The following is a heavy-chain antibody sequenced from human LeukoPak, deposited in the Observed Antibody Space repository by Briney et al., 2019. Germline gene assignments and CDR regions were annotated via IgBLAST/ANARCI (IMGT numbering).Heavy chain of an antibody. CDR3: AMGWSGYYPATNAFDI. CDR1: GITLSDYY. CDR2: ISISGATV. J-gene: IGHJ3*02. D-gene: IGHD3-3*01. Sequence: PGESLRLSCVASGITLSDYYMGWIRQAPGKGLEWVAYISISGATVDYADSVKDRFTISRDNAKNSHYLQMNSLRAEDTAVYFCAMGWSGYYPATNAFDIWGQGTMVTVSS. V-gene: IGHV3-11*01.